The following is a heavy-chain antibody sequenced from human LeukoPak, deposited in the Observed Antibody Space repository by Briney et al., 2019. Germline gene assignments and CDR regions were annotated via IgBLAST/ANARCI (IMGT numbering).Heavy chain of an antibody. J-gene: IGHJ3*02. CDR1: GGSFSGYY. V-gene: IGHV4-34*01. D-gene: IGHD2-15*01. CDR2: INHSGST. CDR3: ARWRKKDIVVVVAARKRTTYDAFDI. Sequence: PSETLSLTCAVYGGSFSGYYWSWIRQPPGKGLEWIGEINHSGSTNYNPSLKSRVTISVDTSKNQFSLKLSSVTAADTAVYYCARWRKKDIVVVVAARKRTTYDAFDIWGQGTMVTVSS.